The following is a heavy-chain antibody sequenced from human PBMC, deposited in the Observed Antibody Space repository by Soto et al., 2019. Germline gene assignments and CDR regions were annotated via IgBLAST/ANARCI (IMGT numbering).Heavy chain of an antibody. J-gene: IGHJ6*02. D-gene: IGHD3-9*01. CDR1: GGSVSSATYY. V-gene: IGHV4-61*01. Sequence: QVQLQESGPGLVKPSETLSLTCTVSGGSVSSATYYWNWIRQPPGKGLEWIGSVYYSGTPNYNPSLKSRVTISIDTSYNRLSLKLRSVSAADTAVYYCARDLYLRTGPWGMDVWGQGTTVTVSS. CDR2: VYYSGTP. CDR3: ARDLYLRTGPWGMDV.